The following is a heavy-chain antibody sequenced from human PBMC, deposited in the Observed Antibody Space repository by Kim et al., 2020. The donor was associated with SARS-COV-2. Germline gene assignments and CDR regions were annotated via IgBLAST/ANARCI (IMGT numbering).Heavy chain of an antibody. Sequence: SETLSLTCTVSGDSISSYYWSWIRQPPGKGLEWIGYIYYSGSTNYNPSLKSRVTISVDTSKNQFSLKLSSVTAADTAVYYCARVFRRRHRYGDYVRYFDYWGQETLVTVSS. CDR3: ARVFRRRHRYGDYVRYFDY. CDR1: GDSISSYY. V-gene: IGHV4-59*13. J-gene: IGHJ4*02. D-gene: IGHD4-17*01. CDR2: IYYSGST.